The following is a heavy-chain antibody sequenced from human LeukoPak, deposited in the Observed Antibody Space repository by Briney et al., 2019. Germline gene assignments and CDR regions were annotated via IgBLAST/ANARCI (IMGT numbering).Heavy chain of an antibody. CDR2: IYTSGST. J-gene: IGHJ6*03. Sequence: SETLSLTCAVYGGSFSGYYWSWIRQPAGKGLEWIGRIYTSGSTNYNPSLKGRVTMSVDTSKNQFSLKLSSVTAADTAVYYCARDSAVQGDDYYYYYYMDVWGKGTTVTVSS. CDR1: GGSFSGYY. V-gene: IGHV4-4*07. CDR3: ARDSAVQGDDYYYYYYMDV. D-gene: IGHD3-10*01.